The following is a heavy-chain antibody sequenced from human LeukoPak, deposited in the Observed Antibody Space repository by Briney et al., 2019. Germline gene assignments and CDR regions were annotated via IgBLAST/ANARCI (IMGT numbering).Heavy chain of an antibody. V-gene: IGHV4-34*01. Sequence: SETLSLTCGVFGGSFSVYYWNWIRQPPGKGLEWIGEMNHSGSANYNPALKSRVTISVDTSKNQFSLKLSSVTAADTAVYYCARALYYGSGSYSDWGQGTLVTVSS. CDR2: MNHSGSA. D-gene: IGHD3-10*01. CDR3: ARALYYGSGSYSD. J-gene: IGHJ4*02. CDR1: GGSFSVYY.